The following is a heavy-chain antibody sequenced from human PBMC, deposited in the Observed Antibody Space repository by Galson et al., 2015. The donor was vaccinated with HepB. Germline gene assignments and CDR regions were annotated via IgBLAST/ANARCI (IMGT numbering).Heavy chain of an antibody. CDR2: INPNSGGT. D-gene: IGHD2-2*01. CDR3: ARGLGYCSSTSCPRVLPYYGMDV. CDR1: GYTFTGYY. J-gene: IGHJ6*02. V-gene: IGHV1-2*04. Sequence: SVKVSCKASGYTFTGYYMHWVRQAPGQGLEWMGWINPNSGGTNYAQKFQGWVTMTRDTSISTAYMELSRLRSDDTAVYYCARGLGYCSSTSCPRVLPYYGMDVWGQGTTVTVAS.